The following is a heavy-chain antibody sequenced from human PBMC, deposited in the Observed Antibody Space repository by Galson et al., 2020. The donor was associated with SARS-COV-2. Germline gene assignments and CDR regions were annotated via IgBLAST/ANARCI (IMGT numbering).Heavy chain of an antibody. Sequence: GESLKISCAASGFTFSSYAMSWVRQAPGKGLEWVSAISGSGGSTYYADSVKGRFTISRDNSKNTLYLQMNSLRAEDTAVYYCAKDEIYGSEIDYWGQGTLVTVSS. V-gene: IGHV3-23*01. CDR2: ISGSGGST. J-gene: IGHJ4*02. CDR1: GFTFSSYA. D-gene: IGHD3-10*01. CDR3: AKDEIYGSEIDY.